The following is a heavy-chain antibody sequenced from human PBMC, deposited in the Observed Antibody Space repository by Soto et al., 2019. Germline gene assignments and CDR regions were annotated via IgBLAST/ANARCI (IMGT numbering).Heavy chain of an antibody. Sequence: GGSLRLSCKGSGYSFTSYWIGWVRQMPGKGLEWMGIIYPGDSDTRYSPSFQGQVTISADKSISTAYLQWSSLKASDTAMYYCARSITMVRGINDYWGQGTLVTVSS. CDR3: ARSITMVRGINDY. D-gene: IGHD3-10*01. CDR2: IYPGDSDT. J-gene: IGHJ4*02. V-gene: IGHV5-51*01. CDR1: GYSFTSYW.